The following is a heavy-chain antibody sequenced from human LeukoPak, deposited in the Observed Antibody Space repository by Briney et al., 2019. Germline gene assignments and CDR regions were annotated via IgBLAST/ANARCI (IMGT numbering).Heavy chain of an antibody. D-gene: IGHD1-14*01. Sequence: PSETLSLTCTVPGGSISSSYWSWIRQPPGKGLEWIGYIYYSGSTNYNPSLKSRVTMSVDTSMNQFSLKLNSVTAADTAVYYCASAPNHYYFDYWGQGTLVTVSS. V-gene: IGHV4-59*08. CDR2: IYYSGST. CDR1: GGSISSSY. J-gene: IGHJ4*02. CDR3: ASAPNHYYFDY.